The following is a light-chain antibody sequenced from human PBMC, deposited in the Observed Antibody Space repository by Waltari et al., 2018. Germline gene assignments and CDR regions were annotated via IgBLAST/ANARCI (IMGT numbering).Light chain of an antibody. J-gene: IGKJ4*01. CDR2: GAS. CDR3: QQYDGVVLT. V-gene: IGKV3-20*01. Sequence: EIVLTQSPGTLSLSPGERATLSCRASQTVRYNLLNRYQQKPGQAPRLLIPGASGSATGIPDRFSGSGSGTDFTLTISRLEPEDFALYYCQQYDGVVLTFGGGTKVEI. CDR1: QTVRYNL.